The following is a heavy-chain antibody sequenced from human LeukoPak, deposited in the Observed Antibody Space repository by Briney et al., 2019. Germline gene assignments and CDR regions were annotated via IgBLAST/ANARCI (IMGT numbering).Heavy chain of an antibody. V-gene: IGHV4-34*01. CDR2: INHSGSY. Sequence: SETLSLTCAVSGGSFSGFHWTWIRQSPEKGLEWIGEINHSGSYTNNPSLKSRVTISVATPRNQVFLELTSVTAADTAVYYCARGTDGEYVDYWGQGTLVTVSS. D-gene: IGHD4-17*01. J-gene: IGHJ4*02. CDR1: GGSFSGFH. CDR3: ARGTDGEYVDY.